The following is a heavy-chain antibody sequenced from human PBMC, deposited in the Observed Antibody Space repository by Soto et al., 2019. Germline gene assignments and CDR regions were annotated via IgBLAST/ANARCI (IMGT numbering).Heavy chain of an antibody. D-gene: IGHD3-10*01. Sequence: QVQLQESGPGLLKPSETLSLTCTVSGGSMSSYSWSWIRQPPGKGLEWIGYIFDSGSTNYNPSLKSRVTISVDTSKNQFSLKVISVTAADTAVYYCARDAQLSWHRWFDPWGQGTLVTVSS. CDR2: IFDSGST. CDR3: ARDAQLSWHRWFDP. CDR1: GGSMSSYS. V-gene: IGHV4-59*01. J-gene: IGHJ5*02.